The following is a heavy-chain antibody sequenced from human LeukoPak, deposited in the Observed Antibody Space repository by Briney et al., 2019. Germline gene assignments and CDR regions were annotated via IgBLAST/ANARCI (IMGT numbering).Heavy chain of an antibody. J-gene: IGHJ4*02. CDR1: GYTFTGYY. D-gene: IGHD3-10*01. Sequence: ASVKVSCKASGYTFTGYYMHWVRQAPGQGLEWMGWIYPNSGGTNYAQKFQGWVTMTRDTSISTAYMELSRLRSDDTAVYYCARGGYYYGSGSYYDYWGQGTLVTVSS. V-gene: IGHV1-2*04. CDR2: IYPNSGGT. CDR3: ARGGYYYGSGSYYDY.